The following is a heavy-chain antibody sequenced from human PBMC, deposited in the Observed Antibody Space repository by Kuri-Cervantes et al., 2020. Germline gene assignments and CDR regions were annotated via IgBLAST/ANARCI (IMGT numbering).Heavy chain of an antibody. D-gene: IGHD3-22*01. CDR2: IYSGGST. CDR3: ARATSRTQYYYDSSGYGY. Sequence: GGSLRLSCAASGFTVSSNYMSWVRQAPGKGLEWVSVIYSGGSTYYADSVKGRFTISRDNSKNTLYLQMNSLKASDTAMYYCARATSRTQYYYDSSGYGYWGQGTLVTVSS. J-gene: IGHJ4*02. CDR1: GFTVSSNY. V-gene: IGHV3-53*01.